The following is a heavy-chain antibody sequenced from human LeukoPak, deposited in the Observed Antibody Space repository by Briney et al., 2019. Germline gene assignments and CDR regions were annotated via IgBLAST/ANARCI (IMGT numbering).Heavy chain of an antibody. CDR1: GFTFSSYE. CDR2: ISSSGSTI. CDR3: ARDARGPSYYYYYMDV. J-gene: IGHJ6*03. Sequence: GGSLRLSCAASGFTFSSYEMNWVRQAPGKGRGWGSYISSSGSTIYYADSVKGRFTISRDKAKNSLYLQMNSLRAEDTAVYYCARDARGPSYYYYYMDVWGKGTTVTVSS. V-gene: IGHV3-48*03.